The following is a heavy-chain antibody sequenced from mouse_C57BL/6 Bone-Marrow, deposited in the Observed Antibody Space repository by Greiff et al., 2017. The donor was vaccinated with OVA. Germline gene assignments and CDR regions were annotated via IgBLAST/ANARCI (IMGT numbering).Heavy chain of an antibody. Sequence: VQLQESGAELVKPGASVKMSCKASGYTFTTYPIEWMKQNHGKSLEWIGNFHPYNDDTKYNEKFKGKATLTVEKSSSTVYLELSRLTSDDSAVYYRAPPYYYGSSYGYFDVWGTGTTVTVSS. CDR3: APPYYYGSSYGYFDV. CDR1: GYTFTTYP. V-gene: IGHV1-47*01. D-gene: IGHD1-1*01. J-gene: IGHJ1*03. CDR2: FHPYNDDT.